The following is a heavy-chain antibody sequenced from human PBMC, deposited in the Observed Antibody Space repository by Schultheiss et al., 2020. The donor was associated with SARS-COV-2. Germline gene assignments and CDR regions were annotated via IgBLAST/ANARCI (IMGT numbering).Heavy chain of an antibody. CDR3: VRSDYYGSTHFDY. CDR2: SKNKAESYTT. V-gene: IGHV3-72*01. CDR1: GFTFSDHY. D-gene: IGHD3-10*01. J-gene: IGHJ4*02. Sequence: GGSLRLSCAASGFTFSDHYMDWVRQAPGKGPEWVGRSKNKAESYTTEYAASVRGRFTISRDNSKNTLYLQMNSLRDEDTALYYCVRSDYYGSTHFDYWGQGTLVTVSS.